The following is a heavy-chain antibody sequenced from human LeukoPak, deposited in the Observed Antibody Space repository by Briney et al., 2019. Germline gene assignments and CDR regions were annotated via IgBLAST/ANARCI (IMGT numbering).Heavy chain of an antibody. J-gene: IGHJ5*02. CDR3: AKDPYIVSSTRQNWFDP. Sequence: GGSLRLSCAASGFTFSSYAMSWVRQAPGKGLEWVSAISGSGGSTYYADSVKGRFTISRDNSKNTLYLQMNSLRAEDTAVYYCAKDPYIVSSTRQNWFDPWGQGTLVTVSS. CDR2: ISGSGGST. D-gene: IGHD2-2*01. CDR1: GFTFSSYA. V-gene: IGHV3-23*01.